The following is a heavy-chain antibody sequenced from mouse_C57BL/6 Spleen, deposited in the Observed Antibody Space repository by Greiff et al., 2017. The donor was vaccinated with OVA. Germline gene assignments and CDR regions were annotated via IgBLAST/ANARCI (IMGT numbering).Heavy chain of an antibody. J-gene: IGHJ2*01. CDR3: ARRGGGYVDY. V-gene: IGHV1-82*01. Sequence: VQLQQSGPELVKPGASVKISCKASGYAFSSSWMNWVKQRPGKGLEWIGRIYPGDGDTNYNGKFKGKATLTADKSSSTAYMQLSSLTSEDSAVYFCARRGGGYVDYWGQGTTLTVSS. CDR1: GYAFSSSW. D-gene: IGHD2-2*01. CDR2: IYPGDGDT.